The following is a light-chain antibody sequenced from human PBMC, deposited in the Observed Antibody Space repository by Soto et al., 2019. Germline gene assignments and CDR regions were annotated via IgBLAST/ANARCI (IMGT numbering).Light chain of an antibody. Sequence: DIQMTQSPSSLSASVGDRVTITCRASQSISSYLNWYQQKPGKAPKLLIYAASSLQSGVPSRFSRSRSGTDFTLTISRLQPEDFATYYCQQSYSTPRTFVQGTKVEIK. CDR1: QSISSY. CDR2: AAS. J-gene: IGKJ1*01. V-gene: IGKV1-39*01. CDR3: QQSYSTPRT.